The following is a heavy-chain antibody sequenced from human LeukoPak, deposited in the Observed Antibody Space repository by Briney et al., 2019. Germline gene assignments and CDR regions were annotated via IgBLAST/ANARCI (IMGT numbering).Heavy chain of an antibody. CDR3: ARHVYCSSTSCYYYFDY. D-gene: IGHD2-2*01. V-gene: IGHV4-59*08. CDR1: GGSISSYY. Sequence: SETLSLTCTVSGGSISSYYWSWIRQPPGKGLEWIGYIYYSGSTNYNPSLKGRVTISVDTSKSQFSLKLSSVTAADTAVYYCARHVYCSSTSCYYYFDYWGQGTLVTVSS. J-gene: IGHJ4*02. CDR2: IYYSGST.